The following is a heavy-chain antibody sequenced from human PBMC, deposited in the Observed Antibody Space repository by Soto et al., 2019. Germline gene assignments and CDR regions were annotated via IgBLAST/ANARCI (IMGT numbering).Heavy chain of an antibody. CDR1: GGSISSSSYY. J-gene: IGHJ3*02. V-gene: IGHV4-39*01. Sequence: QLQLQESGPGLVKPSETLSLTCTVSGGSISSSSYYWGWIRQPPGKGLEWLGSIYYSGGTYYNPSLKSRVTISVDTSKNQFSLNLSSVTAADTAVYYCARKTTATDAFDIWGQGTMVTVSS. D-gene: IGHD4-17*01. CDR3: ARKTTATDAFDI. CDR2: IYYSGGT.